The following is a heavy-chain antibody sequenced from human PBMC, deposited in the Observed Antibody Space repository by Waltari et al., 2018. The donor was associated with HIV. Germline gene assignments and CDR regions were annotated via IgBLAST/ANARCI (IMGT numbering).Heavy chain of an antibody. V-gene: IGHV4-34*01. D-gene: IGHD1-26*01. J-gene: IGHJ4*02. CDR1: GGSLSGYY. Sequence: QVQLQQWGAGLLKPSETLSLTCAVYGGSLSGYYWSWIRQPPGKGLEWIGEINHSGRTNYNPSLKRRGAISIDKAKNQVSLKLRSGTAADTAMYYAARLEVGRGDYWGQGTLVTVSS. CDR3: ARLEVGRGDY. CDR2: INHSGRT.